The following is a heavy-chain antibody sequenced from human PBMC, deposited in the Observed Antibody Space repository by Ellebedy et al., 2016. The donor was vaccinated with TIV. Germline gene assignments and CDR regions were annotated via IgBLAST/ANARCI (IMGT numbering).Heavy chain of an antibody. D-gene: IGHD6-19*01. V-gene: IGHV3-30*03. CDR3: VRGWYSSGHCDVFAM. CDR1: GFTFSDSV. Sequence: GGSLRLXXVGFGFTFSDSVMHWVRQDPGKGLDWVAGISVDGRAVHYPDSVKGRFTISRDNAQNTVYLQVNSLRLEDTAVYYCVRGWYSSGHCDVFAMWGQGTIVTVSS. J-gene: IGHJ3*02. CDR2: ISVDGRAV.